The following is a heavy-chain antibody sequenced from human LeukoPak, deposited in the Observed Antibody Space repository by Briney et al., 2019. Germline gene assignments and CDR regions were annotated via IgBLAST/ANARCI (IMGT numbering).Heavy chain of an antibody. Sequence: SETLSLTCAVYGGSFSGYYWSWIRQPPGKGLEWIGEINHSGSTNYNPSLKSRVTISVDTSKNQFSLKLSSVTAADTAVYYCARQRRLTIFGPIGPYTEWGQGTLVTVSS. CDR2: INHSGST. J-gene: IGHJ4*02. CDR1: GGSFSGYY. CDR3: ARQRRLTIFGPIGPYTE. V-gene: IGHV4-34*01. D-gene: IGHD3-3*01.